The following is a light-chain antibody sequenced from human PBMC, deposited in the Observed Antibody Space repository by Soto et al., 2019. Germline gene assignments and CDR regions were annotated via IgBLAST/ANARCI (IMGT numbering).Light chain of an antibody. CDR1: QRISTY. J-gene: IGKJ5*01. CDR3: QQLDSMPIT. CDR2: AAS. V-gene: IGKV1-39*01. Sequence: DIHMTQSPSSLSASGLDRVTITCXSSQRISTYLNWYRQKPGKAPDLLIYAASSLPTGVPPRFSGSGSGTDFVLTISSLQPEDSATYYCQQLDSMPITFGQGTRLEI.